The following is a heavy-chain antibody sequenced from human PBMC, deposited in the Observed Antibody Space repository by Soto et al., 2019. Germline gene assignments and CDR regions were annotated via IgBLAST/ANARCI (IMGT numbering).Heavy chain of an antibody. CDR1: GFTFSSYA. D-gene: IGHD2-2*01. J-gene: IGHJ6*03. V-gene: IGHV3-30*04. Sequence: GGSLRLSCAASGFTFSSYAMHWVRQAPGKGLEWVAVISYDGSSTSYADSVKGRFTISRDNAKNTLYLQMNSLRAEDTAVYFCGGGHEYKLLRFYYMDVWGKGTTVTVSS. CDR2: ISYDGSST. CDR3: GGGHEYKLLRFYYMDV.